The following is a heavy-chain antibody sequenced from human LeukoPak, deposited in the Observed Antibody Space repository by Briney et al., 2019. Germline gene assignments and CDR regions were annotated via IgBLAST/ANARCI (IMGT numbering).Heavy chain of an antibody. CDR2: ISDIGIT. J-gene: IGHJ4*02. D-gene: IGHD2-2*01. CDR1: GGSISGYY. CDR3: ARIYCNSTRCFDY. Sequence: PSETLSLTCSVSGGSISGYYWSWVRQPPGKGLEWIGYISDIGITNYNPSLKSRVTISIDTSKNQFSLKVTSVTAADTAVYYCARIYCNSTRCFDYWGQGTLVTVSS. V-gene: IGHV4-59*01.